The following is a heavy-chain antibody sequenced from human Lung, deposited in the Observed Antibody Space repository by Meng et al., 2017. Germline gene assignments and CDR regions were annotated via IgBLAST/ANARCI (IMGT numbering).Heavy chain of an antibody. D-gene: IGHD4-23*01. CDR2: ISGSGGST. J-gene: IGHJ5*02. CDR3: ARVYYGGNANWFDP. V-gene: IGHV3-23*01. CDR1: GFTFSSYA. Sequence: VQRWESGGGLIQPGGSLRLSCAASGFTFSSYAMSWVRQAPGKGLEWVSAISGSGGSTYYADSVKGRFTISRDNSKNTLYLQMNSLRAEDTAVYYCARVYYGGNANWFDPWGQGTLVTVSS.